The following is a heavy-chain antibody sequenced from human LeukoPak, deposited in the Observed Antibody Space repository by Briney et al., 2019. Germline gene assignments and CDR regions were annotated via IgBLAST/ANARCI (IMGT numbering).Heavy chain of an antibody. CDR2: INHSGST. CDR3: ARGRIKQSRYFDL. V-gene: IGHV4-30-2*01. J-gene: IGHJ2*01. Sequence: NPSQTLSLTCTVSGGSISSGGYYWSWIRQPPGKGLEWIGEINHSGSTNYNPSLKSRVTISVDTSKSQFSLKLSSVTAADTAVYYCARGRIKQSRYFDLWGRGTLVTVSS. CDR1: GGSISSGGYY.